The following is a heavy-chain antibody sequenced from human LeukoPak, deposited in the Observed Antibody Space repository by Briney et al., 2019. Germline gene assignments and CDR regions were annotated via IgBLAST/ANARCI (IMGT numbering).Heavy chain of an antibody. J-gene: IGHJ4*02. CDR3: AMVVPAAISGGGY. V-gene: IGHV4-59*01. Sequence: SETLSLTCAVYGGSLNGYYWSWIRQPPGKGLEWIGYIYYSGSTNYNPSLKSRVTISVDTSKNQFSLKLSSVTAADTAVYYCAMVVPAAISGGGYWGQGTLVTVSS. D-gene: IGHD2-2*01. CDR2: IYYSGST. CDR1: GGSLNGYY.